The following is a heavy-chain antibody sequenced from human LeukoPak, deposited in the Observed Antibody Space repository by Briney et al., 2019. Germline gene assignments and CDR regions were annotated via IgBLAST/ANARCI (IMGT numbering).Heavy chain of an antibody. D-gene: IGHD3-3*01. Sequence: ASVKVSCKASGYTFTGYYMHWVRQAPGQGLEWMGRINPNSGGTNYAQKFQGRVTMTRDTSISTAYMELSRLRSDDTAVYYCARDLYRRAMTGGYYGYWGQGTLVTVSS. J-gene: IGHJ4*02. CDR1: GYTFTGYY. CDR2: INPNSGGT. V-gene: IGHV1-2*06. CDR3: ARDLYRRAMTGGYYGY.